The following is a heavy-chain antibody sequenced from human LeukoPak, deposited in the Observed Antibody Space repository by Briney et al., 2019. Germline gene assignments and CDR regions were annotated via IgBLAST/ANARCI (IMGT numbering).Heavy chain of an antibody. CDR2: IYTSGST. J-gene: IGHJ4*02. Sequence: ASETLSLTCTVSGGSISSGSYYWSWIRQPAGKGLEWIGRIYTSGSTNYNPSLKSRVTMSVDTSKNQFSLKLSSVTAADTAVYYCARDGYYYDSSGYSYYFDYWGQGTLVTVSS. D-gene: IGHD3-22*01. CDR1: GGSISSGSYY. V-gene: IGHV4-61*02. CDR3: ARDGYYYDSSGYSYYFDY.